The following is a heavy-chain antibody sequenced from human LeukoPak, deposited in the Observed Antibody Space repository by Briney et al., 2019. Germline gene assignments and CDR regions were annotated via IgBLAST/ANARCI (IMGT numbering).Heavy chain of an antibody. Sequence: GASVKVSCKASGYTFTSYGISWVRQAPGQGLEWMGWISAYNGNTNYAQELQGRVTMTTDTSTSTAYMELRSLRSDDTAVYYCARDGTKYQLLRVQGPYYYGMDVWGQGTTVTVSS. J-gene: IGHJ6*02. D-gene: IGHD2-2*01. CDR2: ISAYNGNT. CDR1: GYTFTSYG. CDR3: ARDGTKYQLLRVQGPYYYGMDV. V-gene: IGHV1-18*01.